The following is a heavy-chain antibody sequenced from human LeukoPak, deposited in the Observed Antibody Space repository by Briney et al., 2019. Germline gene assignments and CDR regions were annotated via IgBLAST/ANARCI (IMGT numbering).Heavy chain of an antibody. CDR2: ISSSSSYI. V-gene: IGHV3-21*01. Sequence: PGGSLRLSCAASGFTFSSYSMNWVRQAPGKGLEWVSSISSSSSYIYYADSVEGRFTISRDNAKNSLYLQMNSLRAEDTAVYYCAGLRNWFDPWGQGTLVTVSS. CDR1: GFTFSSYS. CDR3: AGLRNWFDP. J-gene: IGHJ5*02.